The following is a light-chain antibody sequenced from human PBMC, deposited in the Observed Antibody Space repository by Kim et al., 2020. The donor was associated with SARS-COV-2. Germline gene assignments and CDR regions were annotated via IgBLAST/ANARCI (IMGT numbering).Light chain of an antibody. Sequence: GQRVTISCSGSSTNIGTNYVDWYQQLPRTTPKVLIYRNNQRPSGVPDRFSGSKSGTSASLAISGLRSEDEADYYCAAWDDSLIGVVFGGGTKLTVL. J-gene: IGLJ2*01. CDR1: STNIGTNY. CDR3: AAWDDSLIGVV. V-gene: IGLV1-47*01. CDR2: RNN.